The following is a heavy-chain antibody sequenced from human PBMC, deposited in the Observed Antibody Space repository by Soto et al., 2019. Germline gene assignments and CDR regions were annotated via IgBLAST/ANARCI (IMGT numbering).Heavy chain of an antibody. Sequence: QVQLQQWGAGLLKPSETLSLTCAVYGGSFSGYYWSWIRQPPGKGLEWIGEIHLAGSTKYTPSHKGRVTISLDTSKNQFSLKVTSVTAADTAGYYCARRVVPAALGLWGRGTLVTVSS. CDR2: IHLAGST. CDR1: GGSFSGYY. V-gene: IGHV4-34*01. CDR3: ARRVVPAALGL. D-gene: IGHD2-2*01. J-gene: IGHJ2*01.